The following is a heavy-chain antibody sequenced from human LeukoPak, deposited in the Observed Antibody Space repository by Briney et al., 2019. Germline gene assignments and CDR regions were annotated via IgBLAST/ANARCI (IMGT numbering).Heavy chain of an antibody. CDR1: GGSISSYY. Sequence: SETLSLTCTVSGGSISSYYWSWIRQPPGKGLEWIGYIYYSGSTNYNPSLKSRVTISVDTSKNQFSLKLSSVTAADTAVYYCARDGRESSGWYWFDPWGQGTLVTVSS. CDR3: ARDGRESSGWYWFDP. CDR2: IYYSGST. V-gene: IGHV4-59*01. D-gene: IGHD6-19*01. J-gene: IGHJ5*02.